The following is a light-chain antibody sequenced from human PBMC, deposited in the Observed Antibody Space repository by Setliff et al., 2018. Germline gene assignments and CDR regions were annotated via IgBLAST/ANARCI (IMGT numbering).Light chain of an antibody. J-gene: IGLJ2*01. CDR1: SSDVGDYKY. CDR3: VTWDSSLSVVL. CDR2: DSN. Sequence: QSVLTQPASVSGSPGQSITISCTGTSSDVGDYKYVSWYQQVPGAAPKLLLYDSNKRPSGIPDRFSGSKSGTSATLDITGLQTGDEADYYCVTWDSSLSVVLFGGGTKGTVL. V-gene: IGLV1-51*01.